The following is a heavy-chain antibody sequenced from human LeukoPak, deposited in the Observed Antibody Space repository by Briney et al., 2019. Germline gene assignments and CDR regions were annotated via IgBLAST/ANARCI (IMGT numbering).Heavy chain of an antibody. CDR1: GGSISSGSYY. Sequence: SQTLSLTCTVSGGSISSGSYYWSWIRQPAGKGLEWIGRIYTRASTNYNPSLKSRVTISVDTSKNQFSLNLSSVTAADTAVYYCARDLYCSSTSCPSNNWFDPWGQGTLVTVSS. V-gene: IGHV4-61*02. D-gene: IGHD2-2*01. CDR3: ARDLYCSSTSCPSNNWFDP. J-gene: IGHJ5*02. CDR2: IYTRAST.